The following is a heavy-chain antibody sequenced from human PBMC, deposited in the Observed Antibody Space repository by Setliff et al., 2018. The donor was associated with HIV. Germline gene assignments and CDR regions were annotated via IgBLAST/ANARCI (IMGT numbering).Heavy chain of an antibody. CDR1: GGSMNNYY. V-gene: IGHV4-59*01. J-gene: IGHJ4*02. Sequence: SETLSLTCTVSGGSMNNYYWNWIRKTPGKGLEWIGNIYENAYANYTVSLRSRVTVSMDTSKNQFSLTLRSVTAADRAVYYCARAQMHRGVVSWSLYYFDYWGQGALVTVSS. CDR3: ARAQMHRGVVSWSLYYFDY. D-gene: IGHD3-10*01. CDR2: IYENAYA.